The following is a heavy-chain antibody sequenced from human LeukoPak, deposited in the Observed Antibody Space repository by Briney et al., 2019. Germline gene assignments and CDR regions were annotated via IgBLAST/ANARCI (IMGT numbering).Heavy chain of an antibody. D-gene: IGHD3-22*01. Sequence: GGSLRLSCAASGFTFSSYAMSWVPQAPGKGLEWVSSITSSGAATSYADPVKGRFTIPRDNSDKTMYLQMTSLRAEDTAVYYCAKDRPNYYGSNGQYYKLSGDCWGQGTLVTVSS. CDR3: AKDRPNYYGSNGQYYKLSGDC. CDR2: ITSSGAAT. J-gene: IGHJ4*02. V-gene: IGHV3-23*01. CDR1: GFTFSSYA.